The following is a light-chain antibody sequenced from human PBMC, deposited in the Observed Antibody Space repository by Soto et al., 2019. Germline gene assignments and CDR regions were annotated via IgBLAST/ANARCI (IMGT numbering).Light chain of an antibody. J-gene: IGKJ4*01. V-gene: IGKV3-15*01. CDR1: QNVNNN. Sequence: EIVMTQSPASLSVSPGERATLSCRASQNVNNNLAWYQQKPGPAPRLLIHGASTRASGIPGTFSGSGSGTEFTLTLSSLQSEDFAFYYCQQYLRWPLTFGGGTKVELK. CDR3: QQYLRWPLT. CDR2: GAS.